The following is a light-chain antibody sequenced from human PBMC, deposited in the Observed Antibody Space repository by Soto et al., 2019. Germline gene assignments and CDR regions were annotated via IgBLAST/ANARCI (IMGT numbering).Light chain of an antibody. V-gene: IGKV1-5*03. CDR3: QQYNSS. CDR1: QNIGNW. CDR2: KAS. J-gene: IGKJ2*01. Sequence: DIQMTQSPSTLSASVGDRVTITCRASQNIGNWLAWYQQKPGKAPNLLIYKASSLESGVPSRFSGSGSGTVFTLSISSLQPDDFATYYCQQYNSSFGQGTKVDIK.